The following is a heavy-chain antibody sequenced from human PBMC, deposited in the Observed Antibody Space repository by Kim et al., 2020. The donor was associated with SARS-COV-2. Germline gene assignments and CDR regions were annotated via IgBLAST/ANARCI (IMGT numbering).Heavy chain of an antibody. CDR3: ARSRYYDSSGKSDSFDI. Sequence: LKGRFTISRNNAKNSLYLQMNSLRAEDTAVYYCARSRYYDSSGKSDSFDIWGQGTMVTVSS. D-gene: IGHD3-22*01. J-gene: IGHJ3*02. V-gene: IGHV3-21*01.